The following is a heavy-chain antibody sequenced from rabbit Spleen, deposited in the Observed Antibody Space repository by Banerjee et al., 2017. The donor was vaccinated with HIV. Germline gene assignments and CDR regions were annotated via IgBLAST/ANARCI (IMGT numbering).Heavy chain of an antibody. J-gene: IGHJ4*01. V-gene: IGHV1S45*01. CDR1: GFSFSSGYY. CDR2: IATGSGTT. D-gene: IGHD6-1*01. Sequence: QEQLEESGGGLVKPGASLTLTCVASGFSFSSGYYVSWVRQAPGKGLEWIGCIATGSGTTWYASWAKGRFTISKPSSTTVTLQMTSLTAADMATYFCASAYSDIYFNLWGPGTLVTVS. CDR3: ASAYSDIYFNL.